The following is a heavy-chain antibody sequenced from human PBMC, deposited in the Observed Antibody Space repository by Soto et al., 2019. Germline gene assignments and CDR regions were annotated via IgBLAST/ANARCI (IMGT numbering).Heavy chain of an antibody. Sequence: GASVKVSCKASGYTFTGYYMHWVRQAPGQGLEWMGWINPNSGGTNYAQKFQGWVTMTRDTSISTAYMELSRLRSDDTAVYYCARDLKGYGYGYIYWGQEPWSPSPQ. CDR3: ARDLKGYGYGYIY. V-gene: IGHV1-2*04. CDR2: INPNSGGT. D-gene: IGHD5-18*01. CDR1: GYTFTGYY. J-gene: IGHJ4*01.